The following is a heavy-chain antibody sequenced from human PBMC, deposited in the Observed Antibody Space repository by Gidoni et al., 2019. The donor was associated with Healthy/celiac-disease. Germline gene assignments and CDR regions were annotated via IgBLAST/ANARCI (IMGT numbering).Heavy chain of an antibody. J-gene: IGHJ6*02. CDR3: AREDSYGDYYYGMDV. V-gene: IGHV4-59*01. D-gene: IGHD5-18*01. CDR1: GGSISSYY. CDR2: IYYSGST. Sequence: QVQLQESGPGLVKPSETLSLTCTVSGGSISSYYWSWIRQPPGKGLEWIGYIYYSGSTNYNPSLKSRVTISVDTSKNQFSLKLSSVTAADTAVYYCAREDSYGDYYYGMDVWGQGTTVTVSS.